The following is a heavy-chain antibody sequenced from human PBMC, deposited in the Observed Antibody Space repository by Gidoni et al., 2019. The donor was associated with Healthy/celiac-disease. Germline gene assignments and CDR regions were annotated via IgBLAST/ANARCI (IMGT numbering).Heavy chain of an antibody. J-gene: IGHJ4*02. CDR3: AREGDSDYVWGSYREYYFDY. D-gene: IGHD3-16*02. CDR1: GGSISSYY. Sequence: QVQLQESGPGLVKPSETLSLTCTVSGGSISSYYWSWIRQPPGKGLEWIGYIYYSGSTNYNPSLKSRVTISVDTSKNQFSLKLSSVTAADTAVYYCAREGDSDYVWGSYREYYFDYWGQGTLVTVSS. CDR2: IYYSGST. V-gene: IGHV4-59*01.